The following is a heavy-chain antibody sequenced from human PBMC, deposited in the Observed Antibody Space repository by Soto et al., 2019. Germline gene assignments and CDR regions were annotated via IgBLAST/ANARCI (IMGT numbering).Heavy chain of an antibody. D-gene: IGHD6-19*01. V-gene: IGHV5-51*01. Sequence: GESLKIPWKGSGYSFTSYWNGWVRQMPRKGLEWMGIIYPGDSDTRYSPSFQGQVTISADKSISTAYLQWSSLKASDTAMYYCARLAGTGNYYYYGMDVWGQGTTVTVSS. CDR2: IYPGDSDT. CDR1: GYSFTSYW. CDR3: ARLAGTGNYYYYGMDV. J-gene: IGHJ6*02.